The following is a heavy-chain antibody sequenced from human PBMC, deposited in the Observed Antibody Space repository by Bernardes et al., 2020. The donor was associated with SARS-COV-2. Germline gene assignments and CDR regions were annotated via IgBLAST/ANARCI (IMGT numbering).Heavy chain of an antibody. CDR2: IHHRGST. V-gene: IGHV4-4*02. J-gene: IGHJ5*02. D-gene: IGHD6-19*01. Sequence: SETLSLTRAVSGDSISSSNWWSWVRQPPGKGLEWIGEIHHRGSTNYNPSLKFRVSLSVDKSKNQFSLKLSSVTAADSAIYYCARRDFYNSAWFSPTWFDPWGQGTQVTVSS. CDR3: ARRDFYNSAWFSPTWFDP. CDR1: GDSISSSNW.